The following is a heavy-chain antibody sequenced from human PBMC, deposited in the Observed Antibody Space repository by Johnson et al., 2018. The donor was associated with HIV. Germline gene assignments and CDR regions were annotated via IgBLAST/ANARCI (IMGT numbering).Heavy chain of an antibody. J-gene: IGHJ3*02. CDR2: IGTAGDT. Sequence: VQLVESGGGVVQPGRSLRLSCAASGFTFSSYAMHWVRQAPGKGLEWVSAIGTAGDTYYPGSVQGRFTISRENAKNSLYLQMNSLRAEDTAVYYCAREGVEGAFDIWGQGTMVTVSS. D-gene: IGHD2-15*01. CDR1: GFTFSSYA. V-gene: IGHV3-13*01. CDR3: AREGVEGAFDI.